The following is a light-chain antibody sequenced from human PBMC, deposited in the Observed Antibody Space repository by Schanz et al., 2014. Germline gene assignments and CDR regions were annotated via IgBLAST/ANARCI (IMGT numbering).Light chain of an antibody. CDR1: QSVSSY. J-gene: IGKJ3*01. CDR2: GAS. CDR3: QQYNNWPPFT. Sequence: EIVLTQSPATLSLSPGERATLSCRASQSVSSYLAWYQQKPGQAPRLLIYGASTRATGIPATFSGSGSGTEFTLTISSLQSEDFAVYYCQQYNNWPPFTFGPGTRVDIK. V-gene: IGKV3-15*01.